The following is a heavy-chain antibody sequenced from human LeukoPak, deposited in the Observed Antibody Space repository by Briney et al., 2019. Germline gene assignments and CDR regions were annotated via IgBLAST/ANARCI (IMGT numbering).Heavy chain of an antibody. CDR3: IVFGDSNH. Sequence: GGSLRLSCAASGLTGSHNYVSWVRQAPGKGLEWVSAMHTSGDTCYADSVKGRFTIPRDTSKNTLYLQINSLRVEDTAVYYCIVFGDSNHWGQGTLVTVSS. V-gene: IGHV3-53*01. CDR2: MHTSGDT. D-gene: IGHD4-17*01. CDR1: GLTGSHNY. J-gene: IGHJ5*02.